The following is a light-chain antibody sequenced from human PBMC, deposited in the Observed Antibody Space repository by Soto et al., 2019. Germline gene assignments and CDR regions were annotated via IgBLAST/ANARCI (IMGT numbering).Light chain of an antibody. V-gene: IGKV1-27*01. CDR1: QGISNS. J-gene: IGKJ2*01. CDR3: QQSYRTPSYT. CDR2: AAY. Sequence: GSTVTIASLMSQGISNSLAWYQQKPGKPPKLLIYAAYTLRSGVPSRFSGIGSGTDFTLTIRSLQPEDFAIYYGQQSYRTPSYTCGQG.